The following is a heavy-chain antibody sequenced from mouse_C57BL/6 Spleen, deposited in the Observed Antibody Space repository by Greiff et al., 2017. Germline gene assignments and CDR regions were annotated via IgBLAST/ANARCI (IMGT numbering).Heavy chain of an antibody. J-gene: IGHJ3*01. Sequence: QVQLQQPGTELVKPGASVKLSCKASGYTFTSHWMHWVKQRPGQGLEWIGNINPGNGGTNYNEKFKSKATLTVDKSSSTAYMQLSSLTSEDSAVYYCARGELRGTGFADWGQGTLVTVSA. V-gene: IGHV1-53*01. CDR2: INPGNGGT. D-gene: IGHD1-3*01. CDR3: ARGELRGTGFAD. CDR1: GYTFTSHW.